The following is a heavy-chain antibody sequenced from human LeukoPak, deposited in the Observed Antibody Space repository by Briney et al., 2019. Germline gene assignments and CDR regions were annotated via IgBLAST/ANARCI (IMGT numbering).Heavy chain of an antibody. CDR2: ISTYHGNT. Sequence: ASVKVSCKASGYTFTTYDIGWVRQAPGQGLEWMGWISTYHGNTNYAQKFQGRVTLTTETPTSIVSLELRSLRSDDTAVCYCARVPRPSYETSGYYLDFWGQGTLVTVSS. V-gene: IGHV1-18*01. CDR3: ARVPRPSYETSGYYLDF. CDR1: GYTFTTYD. D-gene: IGHD3-22*01. J-gene: IGHJ4*02.